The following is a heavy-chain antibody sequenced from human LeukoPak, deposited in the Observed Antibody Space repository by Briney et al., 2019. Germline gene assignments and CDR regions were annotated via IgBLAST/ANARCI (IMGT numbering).Heavy chain of an antibody. CDR1: GFTFSSYG. CDR2: IWYDGSNK. V-gene: IGHV3-33*01. J-gene: IGHJ6*02. D-gene: IGHD5-12*01. CDR3: ARGSGNSGYDDYYYYYGMDV. Sequence: PGGSLRLSCAASGFTFSSYGMHWVRQAPGKGLEWVAVIWYDGSNKYCADSVKGRFTISRDNSKNTLYLQMNSLRAEDTAVYYCARGSGNSGYDDYYYYYGMDVWGQGTTVTVSS.